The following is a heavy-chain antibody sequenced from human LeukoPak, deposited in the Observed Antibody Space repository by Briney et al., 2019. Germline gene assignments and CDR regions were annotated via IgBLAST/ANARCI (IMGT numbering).Heavy chain of an antibody. CDR3: AAGTAADF. Sequence: TGGSLRLSCVVSGIPFSDYYMNWIRQALGKGPEWISYISSSSSYTDYADSVKGRFTISRDNTKSALYLQMNSLRLEDTAVYYCAAGTAADFWGQGTLVTVSS. D-gene: IGHD6-13*01. CDR2: ISSSSSYT. CDR1: GIPFSDYY. V-gene: IGHV3-11*03. J-gene: IGHJ4*02.